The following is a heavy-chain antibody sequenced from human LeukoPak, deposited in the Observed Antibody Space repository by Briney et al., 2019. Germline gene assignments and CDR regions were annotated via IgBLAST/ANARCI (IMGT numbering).Heavy chain of an antibody. Sequence: GGSLRLTCAASGFTFSDYEMHWVRRAPGKGLEWVSYISSGGSTVYYADSVKGRFTVSRDNAKNSLYLQMSSLRAEDTAVYYCPRGGSFVEYWGQGTLVSVSS. D-gene: IGHD3-10*01. J-gene: IGHJ4*02. CDR3: PRGGSFVEY. CDR2: ISSGGSTV. V-gene: IGHV3-48*03. CDR1: GFTFSDYE.